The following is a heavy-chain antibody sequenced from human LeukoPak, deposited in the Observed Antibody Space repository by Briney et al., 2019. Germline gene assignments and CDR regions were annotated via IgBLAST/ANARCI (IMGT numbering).Heavy chain of an antibody. V-gene: IGHV3-21*01. J-gene: IGHJ6*03. CDR2: ISSSSSYI. CDR3: ARGPYCSSTSCYRLYYYYYMDV. D-gene: IGHD2-2*02. CDR1: GFTLSSYS. Sequence: GGSLRLSCAASGFTLSSYSMNWVRQAPGKGLEWVSSISSSSSYIYYADSVKGRFTISRDNAKNSLYLQMNSLRAEDTAVYYCARGPYCSSTSCYRLYYYYYMDVWGKGTTVTVSS.